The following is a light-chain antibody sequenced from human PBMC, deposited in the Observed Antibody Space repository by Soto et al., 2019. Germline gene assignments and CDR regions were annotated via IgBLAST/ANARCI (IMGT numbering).Light chain of an antibody. V-gene: IGKV4-1*01. CDR1: QSVLYSSNNKNY. Sequence: DIVMTQSPDSLAVSLGERATINCKSSQSVLYSSNNKNYLAWYQQKPGQPPKLLIYLASTRKSRVPDRFSGSGSGTDFTLTISSLQAEDVAVYYCQQYYCHPRTFGKGTPVEIK. CDR3: QQYYCHPRT. CDR2: LAS. J-gene: IGKJ1*01.